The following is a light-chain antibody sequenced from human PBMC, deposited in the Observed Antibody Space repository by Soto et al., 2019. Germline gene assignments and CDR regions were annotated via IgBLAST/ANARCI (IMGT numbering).Light chain of an antibody. CDR3: QQYGSSPT. V-gene: IGKV3-20*01. Sequence: EIVLTQSPGTVSLSPGESATLSCRASQSISRSDLAWYQHRPGQSPRLLISATSSRATGIPDRFTGGGAGTGFPLTISRLEPEDSAVYYCQQYGSSPTFGGGTKVEIK. CDR2: ATS. CDR1: QSISRSD. J-gene: IGKJ4*01.